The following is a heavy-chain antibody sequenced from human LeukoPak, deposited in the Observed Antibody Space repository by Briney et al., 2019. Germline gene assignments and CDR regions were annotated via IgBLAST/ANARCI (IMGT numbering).Heavy chain of an antibody. J-gene: IGHJ6*02. CDR2: ISYDGSNK. V-gene: IGHV3-30*18. CDR3: AKEFSAAGHYYYYGMDV. D-gene: IGHD6-13*01. CDR1: GFTFSSYG. Sequence: GGSLRLSCAASGFTFSSYGMHWVRQAPGKGLEWVAVISYDGSNKYYADSVKGRFTISRDNSKNTLYLQMNSLRAEDTAVYYCAKEFSAAGHYYYYGMDVWGQGTTVTVSS.